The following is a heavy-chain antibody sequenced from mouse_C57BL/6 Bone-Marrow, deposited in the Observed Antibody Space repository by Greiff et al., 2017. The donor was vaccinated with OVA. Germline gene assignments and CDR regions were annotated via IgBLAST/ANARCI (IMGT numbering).Heavy chain of an antibody. V-gene: IGHV7-1*01. D-gene: IGHD2-4*01. J-gene: IGHJ3*01. CDR3: ARDAEGYDYDVWSAY. CDR2: SRNKANDYTT. Sequence: EVHLVESGGGLVQSGRSLRLSCATSGFTFSDFYMEWVRQAPGKGLEWIAASRNKANDYTTEYSASVKGRFIVSRDTSQSILYLQMNALRAEDTAIYYCARDAEGYDYDVWSAYWGQGTLVTVSA. CDR1: GFTFSDFY.